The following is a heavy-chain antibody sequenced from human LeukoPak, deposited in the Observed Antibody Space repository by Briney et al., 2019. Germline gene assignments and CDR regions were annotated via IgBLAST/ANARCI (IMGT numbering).Heavy chain of an antibody. CDR2: IGSSSHYI. CDR1: GFTFSSYF. CDR3: ARDQPPFDY. J-gene: IGHJ4*02. V-gene: IGHV3-21*01. Sequence: GGSLRLSCAASGFTFSSYFMNWVRQAPGKGLEWVSSIGSSSHYISYTDSVKGRFTISRDNAKNSVYLQMNSLRAEDSAVYYCARDQPPFDYWGQGTLVTVSS.